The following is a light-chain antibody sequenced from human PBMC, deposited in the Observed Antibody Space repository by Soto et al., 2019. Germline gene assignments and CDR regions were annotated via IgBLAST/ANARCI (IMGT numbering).Light chain of an antibody. CDR3: SSYTTTSSLV. CDR1: SSDVGAYNY. Sequence: QSVLTQPASMSGSPGQSVTISCTGTSSDVGAYNYVAWYQQYPGKAPKVMIYEVTYRPPWISNRFSGSKSGNTAFMTISGLQAEDEADYFCSSYTTTSSLVFGGGTKLTV. J-gene: IGLJ2*01. V-gene: IGLV2-14*01. CDR2: EVT.